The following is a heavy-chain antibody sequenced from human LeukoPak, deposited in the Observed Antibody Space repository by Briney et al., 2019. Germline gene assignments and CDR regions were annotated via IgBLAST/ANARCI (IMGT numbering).Heavy chain of an antibody. D-gene: IGHD3-3*01. J-gene: IGHJ6*03. CDR2: IIPIFGTA. CDR3: ARNVLEWLYPYYYYYMDV. V-gene: IGHV1-69*13. Sequence: ASVKVSCKASGGTFSSYAISWVRQAPGQGLEWMGGIIPIFGTANYAQKFQGRVTITADESTSTAYMELSSLRSEDTAVYYCARNVLEWLYPYYYYYMDVWGKGTTVTVSS. CDR1: GGTFSSYA.